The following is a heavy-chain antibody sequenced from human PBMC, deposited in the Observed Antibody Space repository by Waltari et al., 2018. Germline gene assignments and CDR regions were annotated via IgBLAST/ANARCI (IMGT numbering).Heavy chain of an antibody. Sequence: QVQLQESGPGLVKPSQTLSLTCTVSGGSISSRGYYWPWIRQHPGKGLEWSGYIYYSGSTYYNPSLKSLGTISVDTSKNQFSLKLSSVTAADTAVYYCARYYGENMNWFDPWGQGTLVTVSS. J-gene: IGHJ5*02. CDR1: GGSISSRGYY. D-gene: IGHD4-17*01. CDR2: IYYSGST. CDR3: ARYYGENMNWFDP. V-gene: IGHV4-31*01.